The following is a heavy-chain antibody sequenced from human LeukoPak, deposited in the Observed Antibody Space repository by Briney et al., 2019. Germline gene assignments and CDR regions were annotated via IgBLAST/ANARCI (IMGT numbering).Heavy chain of an antibody. J-gene: IGHJ4*02. D-gene: IGHD4-23*01. CDR2: ISGDGGST. Sequence: GGSLRLSCAASGFTFDDYAMHWVRQAPGKGLEWVSLISGDGGSTYYADSVKGLFTISRDNSKNSLYLQMNSLRTEDTALYYCAKNYGGFYGGNSHFDYWGQGTLVTVSS. CDR1: GFTFDDYA. CDR3: AKNYGGFYGGNSHFDY. V-gene: IGHV3-43*02.